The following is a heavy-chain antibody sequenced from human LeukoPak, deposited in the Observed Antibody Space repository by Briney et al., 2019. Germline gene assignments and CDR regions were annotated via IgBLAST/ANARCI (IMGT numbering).Heavy chain of an antibody. Sequence: GGSLRLSCAASGFTFSSYSMNWVRQAPGKGLEWVSSISSSSSYIYYADSVKGRFTISRDNAKNSLYLQMNSLRAEDTAVNYCARDDWNDGGWFDPWGQGTLVTVSS. D-gene: IGHD1-1*01. V-gene: IGHV3-21*01. CDR1: GFTFSSYS. CDR2: ISSSSSYI. J-gene: IGHJ5*02. CDR3: ARDDWNDGGWFDP.